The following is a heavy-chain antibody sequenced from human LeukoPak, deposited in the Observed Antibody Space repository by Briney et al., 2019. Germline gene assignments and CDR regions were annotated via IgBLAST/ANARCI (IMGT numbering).Heavy chain of an antibody. Sequence: SETLSLTCAVSGDSISGSSYYRGWLRQPPGKGLEWIGSIYYSGSTYYSPSLKSRVTISVDTSKNQFSLKLSSVTAADTAVYYCARGLNWGQGTLVTVSS. CDR3: ARGLN. D-gene: IGHD3-22*01. J-gene: IGHJ4*02. CDR1: GDSISGSSYY. V-gene: IGHV4-39*01. CDR2: IYYSGST.